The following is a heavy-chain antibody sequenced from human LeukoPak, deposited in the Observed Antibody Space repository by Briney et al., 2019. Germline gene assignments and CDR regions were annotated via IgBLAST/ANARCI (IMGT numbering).Heavy chain of an antibody. Sequence: GGSLRLSCAASGFTVSSNYMSWVRQAPGKGLEWVSVIYSGGSTYYADSVKGRFTISRDNSKNTLYLQMNSLRAEDTAVYYCARERHYYGMGVWGQGTTVTVSS. CDR2: IYSGGST. CDR3: ARERHYYGMGV. V-gene: IGHV3-53*01. J-gene: IGHJ6*02. CDR1: GFTVSSNY.